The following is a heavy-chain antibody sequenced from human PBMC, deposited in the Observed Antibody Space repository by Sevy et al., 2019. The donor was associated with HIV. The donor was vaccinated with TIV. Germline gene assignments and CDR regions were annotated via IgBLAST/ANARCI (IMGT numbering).Heavy chain of an antibody. CDR1: GFTFSSYA. V-gene: IGHV3-23*01. Sequence: GGSLRLSCAASGFTFSSYAMSWVLQAPGKGLEWVSTISATGGSTYYADSVKGRLTISRDNSKNTLYVQMNSLRAEDTAVYYCAKDRASDYYYGMDVWGQGTTVTVSS. CDR2: ISATGGST. D-gene: IGHD2-2*01. J-gene: IGHJ6*02. CDR3: AKDRASDYYYGMDV.